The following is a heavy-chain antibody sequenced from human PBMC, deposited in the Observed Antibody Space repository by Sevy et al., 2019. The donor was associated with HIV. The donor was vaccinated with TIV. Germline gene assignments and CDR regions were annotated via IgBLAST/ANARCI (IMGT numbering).Heavy chain of an antibody. J-gene: IGHJ3*02. D-gene: IGHD1-26*01. CDR1: GFTVSNNY. V-gene: IGHV3-53*01. CDR2: IYSGGNT. Sequence: GGSLRLSCAASGFTVSNNYISWVRQAPGKGLEWVSVIYSGGNTYYADSVKGRFTISRDNAQNTLFLQMSSLRVEDTAVYYCARESRGSLEGFDIWGQGTMVTVSS. CDR3: ARESRGSLEGFDI.